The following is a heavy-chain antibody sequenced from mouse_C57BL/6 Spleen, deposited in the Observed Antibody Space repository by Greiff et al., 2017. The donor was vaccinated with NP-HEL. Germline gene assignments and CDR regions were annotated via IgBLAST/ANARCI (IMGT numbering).Heavy chain of an antibody. J-gene: IGHJ1*03. CDR3: ARGDDYLWYFDV. CDR1: GYAFSSYW. Sequence: QVQLQQSGAELVKPGASVKISCKASGYAFSSYWMNWVKQRPGKGLEWIGQIYPGDGDTNYNGKFKGKATLTADKSSSTAYMQLSSLTSEDSAVYFCARGDDYLWYFDVWGTGTTVTVSS. D-gene: IGHD2-4*01. V-gene: IGHV1-80*01. CDR2: IYPGDGDT.